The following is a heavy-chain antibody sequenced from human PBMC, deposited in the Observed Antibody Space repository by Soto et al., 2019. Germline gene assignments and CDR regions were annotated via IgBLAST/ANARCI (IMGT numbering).Heavy chain of an antibody. J-gene: IGHJ6*02. CDR1: GYSFTSYW. Sequence: GESLKISCKGSGYSFTSYWIGWVRQMPGKGLEWMGIIYPGDSDTRYSPSFQGQVTISADKSISTAYLQWSSLKASDTAMYYCAKPSQGALYYYGMDVWGQGTTVTVSS. CDR3: AKPSQGALYYYGMDV. V-gene: IGHV5-51*01. CDR2: IYPGDSDT.